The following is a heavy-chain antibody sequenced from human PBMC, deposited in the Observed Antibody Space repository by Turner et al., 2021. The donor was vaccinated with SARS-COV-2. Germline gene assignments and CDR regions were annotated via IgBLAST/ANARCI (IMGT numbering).Heavy chain of an antibody. CDR3: ARVETPAYFHYMGV. Sequence: QVQLQESGPGLVKPSETVYLTCAVSGGSINNYFWSWIRQTPGKGLEWIGYIYYRGTTNYNPSLERRVTISVDTSKHQFFLKLNSVTTADTSVYYCARVETPAYFHYMGVWGKGITVTVSS. D-gene: IGHD3-3*01. V-gene: IGHV4-59*01. CDR1: GGSINNYF. J-gene: IGHJ6*03. CDR2: IYYRGTT.